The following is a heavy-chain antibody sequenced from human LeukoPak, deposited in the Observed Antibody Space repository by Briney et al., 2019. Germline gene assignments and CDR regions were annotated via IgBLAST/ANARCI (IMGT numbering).Heavy chain of an antibody. J-gene: IGHJ3*02. D-gene: IGHD1-26*01. V-gene: IGHV3-7*02. Sequence: PGGSLRLSCAASGFTFSSYWMSWVRQAPGKGLEWVANIKQDGSEKYYADSVKGRFTISRDNSKNTLYLQMNSLRAEDTAVYYCAKSIVGATGDAFDIWGQGTMVTVSS. CDR1: GFTFSSYW. CDR3: AKSIVGATGDAFDI. CDR2: IKQDGSEK.